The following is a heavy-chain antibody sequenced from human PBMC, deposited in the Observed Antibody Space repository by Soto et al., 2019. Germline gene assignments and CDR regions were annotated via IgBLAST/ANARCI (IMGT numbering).Heavy chain of an antibody. D-gene: IGHD2-8*01. CDR3: ASSIVLISVWFDP. CDR1: GGSISSYY. J-gene: IGHJ5*02. CDR2: IYYSGST. Sequence: PSETLSLTCTVSGGSISSYYWSWIRQPPGKGLEWIGYIYYSGSTNYNPSLKSRVTISVDTSKNQFSLKLSSVTAADTAVYYCASSIVLISVWFDPWGQGTLVTVSS. V-gene: IGHV4-59*01.